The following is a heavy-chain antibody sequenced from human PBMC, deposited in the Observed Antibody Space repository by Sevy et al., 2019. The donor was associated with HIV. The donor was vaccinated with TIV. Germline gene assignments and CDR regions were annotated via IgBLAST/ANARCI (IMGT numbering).Heavy chain of an antibody. J-gene: IGHJ4*02. CDR3: VKEVSEHSYSDY. V-gene: IGHV3-23*01. CDR1: GFTFSSYA. Sequence: GGSLRLSCVTSGFTFSSYAMSWVRQTPGKGLEWVSAIGGSADYTYYADSVKGRFTISRDNSKNTLYLQMNGLRAEDTAVYYCVKEVSEHSYSDYWGQGTLSPSPQ. CDR2: IGGSADYT. D-gene: IGHD3-10*01.